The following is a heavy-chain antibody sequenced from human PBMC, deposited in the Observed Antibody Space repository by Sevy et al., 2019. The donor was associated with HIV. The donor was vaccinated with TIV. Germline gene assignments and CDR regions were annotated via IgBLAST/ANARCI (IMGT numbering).Heavy chain of an antibody. CDR3: AKEDGSSGPPPH. J-gene: IGHJ4*02. Sequence: GGSLRLSCAASGFIFNRFGVHWVRQGPGKGLEWVAVMSYDGSKKYYSDSVKGRFTISRDDSKNTLYVQMNSLRAEDTAVYYCAKEDGSSGPPPHWGQGTLVTVSS. CDR1: GFIFNRFG. V-gene: IGHV3-30*18. CDR2: MSYDGSKK. D-gene: IGHD2-15*01.